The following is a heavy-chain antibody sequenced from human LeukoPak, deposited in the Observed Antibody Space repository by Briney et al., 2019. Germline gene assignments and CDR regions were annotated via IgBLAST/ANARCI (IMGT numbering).Heavy chain of an antibody. CDR1: GFTLSSNY. D-gene: IGHD5-12*01. V-gene: IGHV3-53*01. CDR2: IYSGGST. J-gene: IGHJ4*02. Sequence: GVSLRLSCAASGFTLSSNYMTWVRQAPGKGLEWVSVIYSGGSTYSADSVKGRFTISRDNSRNTLYLQINSLRAEDTAVYYCARDSRYSGYDFDYWGQGTLVAVSS. CDR3: ARDSRYSGYDFDY.